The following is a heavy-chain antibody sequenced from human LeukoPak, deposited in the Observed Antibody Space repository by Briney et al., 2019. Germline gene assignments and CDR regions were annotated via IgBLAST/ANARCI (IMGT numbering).Heavy chain of an antibody. V-gene: IGHV4-59*01. D-gene: IGHD3-16*02. J-gene: IGHJ5*01. CDR1: GDSIGSYY. CDR3: ARGRARDGSYPWLDS. CDR2: IYYSGST. Sequence: PSETLSLTCSVSGDSIGSYYWTWIRQSPGQGLEWIGYIYYSGSTNYSPSLKSRVTISVDTSNNQFSLQLRSVTAADTAIYYCARGRARDGSYPWLDSWGQGTLVTVSS.